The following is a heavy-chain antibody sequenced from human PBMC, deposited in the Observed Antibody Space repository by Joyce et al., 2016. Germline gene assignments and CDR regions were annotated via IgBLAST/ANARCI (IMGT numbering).Heavy chain of an antibody. CDR1: GYSFSSYV. CDR3: ARVRAHFGSGSPYFDY. J-gene: IGHJ4*02. V-gene: IGHV1-3*01. D-gene: IGHD3-10*01. Sequence: QVQLVQSGAEVKKPGASVKVSCKASGYSFSSYVMHWVRQAPGQRLEWMGWIDVGKGNTGASEKFQDRGTITRDTSASTAYMELSSLRSEDTAVYYCARVRAHFGSGSPYFDYWGQGTLVTVSS. CDR2: IDVGKGNT.